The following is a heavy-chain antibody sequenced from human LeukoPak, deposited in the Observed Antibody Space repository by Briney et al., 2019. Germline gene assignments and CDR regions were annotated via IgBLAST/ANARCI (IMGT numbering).Heavy chain of an antibody. D-gene: IGHD2-2*02. J-gene: IGHJ4*02. Sequence: SETLSLTCTVSGRSISSYYWGWTRQPAGKGLGWLGRINTSGSTNYSPSLRSLVTMSVETSKNQFSLQLSSGTAEATAVYYCARGTRYCSSTSCYKGDLFDYWGQGTLVTVSS. CDR2: INTSGST. V-gene: IGHV4-4*07. CDR3: ARGTRYCSSTSCYKGDLFDY. CDR1: GRSISSYY.